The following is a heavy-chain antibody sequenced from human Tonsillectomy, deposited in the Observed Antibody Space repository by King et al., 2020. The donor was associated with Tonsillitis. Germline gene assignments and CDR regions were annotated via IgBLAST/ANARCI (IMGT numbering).Heavy chain of an antibody. CDR3: AKARGFRYFDWLSP. Sequence: VQLVESGGGVVQPGRSLRLSCTASGFIFSTYGMHWVRQAPGKGLEWVAVISYDGTNKYYADSVKGRFTISRDNSKNSLYLQVNSLRAEDTAVYYCAKARGFRYFDWLSPWGQGTLVTVSS. D-gene: IGHD3-9*01. J-gene: IGHJ5*02. CDR1: GFIFSTYG. CDR2: ISYDGTNK. V-gene: IGHV3-30*18.